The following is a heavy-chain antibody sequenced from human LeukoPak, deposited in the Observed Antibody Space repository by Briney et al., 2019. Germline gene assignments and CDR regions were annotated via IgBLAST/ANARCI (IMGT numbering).Heavy chain of an antibody. V-gene: IGHV4-59*11. D-gene: IGHD3-16*01. CDR2: LHYTGST. J-gene: IGHJ5*02. CDR1: GGSISGHY. CDR3: ARLHALGAEEFDP. Sequence: SETLSLTCTVSGGSISGHYWSWIRQPPGKRLEWIGYLHYTGSTNYNPSLNSRITMSADTPNNQFSLRLTSVTAADTAVYYCARLHALGAEEFDPWGQGALVTVSS.